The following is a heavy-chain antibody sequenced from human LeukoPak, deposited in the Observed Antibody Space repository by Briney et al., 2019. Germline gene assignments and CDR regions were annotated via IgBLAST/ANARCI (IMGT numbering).Heavy chain of an antibody. D-gene: IGHD3-22*01. CDR2: IFHSGIS. V-gene: IGHV4-38-2*01. CDR1: GYSISGGYY. CDR3: VRTTYYYDTSGHLGFDH. J-gene: IGHJ4*02. Sequence: SETLSLTCAVSGYSISGGYYWGWIRQPPGKGLEWIGNIFHSGISHYSPSLSSRLTMSVDTSKNQFSLNLRSVTAADTAVYYCVRTTYYYDTSGHLGFDHWGQGTLVTVSS.